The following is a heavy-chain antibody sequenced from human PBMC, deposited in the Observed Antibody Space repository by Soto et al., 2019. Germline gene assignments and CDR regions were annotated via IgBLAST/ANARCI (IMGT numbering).Heavy chain of an antibody. CDR3: ARGSTGYSSSWYRY. V-gene: IGHV4-61*05. Sequence: SETMSLTCTVAGGSSSSSSYYWSWIRQPPGKGLEWIGYIYNSGSTNYNPSLKSRVTISVDTSKNQFSLKLSSVTAADTAVYYCARGSTGYSSSWYRYWGQGIQVTVSS. J-gene: IGHJ4*02. CDR1: GGSSSSSSYY. D-gene: IGHD6-13*01. CDR2: IYNSGST.